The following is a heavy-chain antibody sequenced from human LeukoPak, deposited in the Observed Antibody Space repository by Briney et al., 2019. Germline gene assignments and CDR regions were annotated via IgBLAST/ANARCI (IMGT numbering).Heavy chain of an antibody. J-gene: IGHJ6*03. CDR1: SGSISSVGYY. D-gene: IGHD2-15*01. CDR2: VYHTGST. CDR3: ARVFIGLKYYYYMDV. V-gene: IGHV4-30-2*01. Sequence: KSSETLSLTCIVSSGSISSVGYYWSWIRQPPGKGLEWIGYVYHTGSTYYNPSLKSRVTISIDRSKNQLSLKLNSVTAADTAVYYCARVFIGLKYYYYMDVWGKGTTVTVSS.